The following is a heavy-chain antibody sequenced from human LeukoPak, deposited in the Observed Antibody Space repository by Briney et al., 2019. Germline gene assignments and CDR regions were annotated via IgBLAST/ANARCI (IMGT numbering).Heavy chain of an antibody. D-gene: IGHD6-13*01. Sequence: GASVKVSCKASGYTFTSYAMHWVRQAPGQRLEWMGWINAGNGNTKYSQKFQGRVIITRDTSASTAYMELSSLRSEDTAVYYRASPRIAAGGAFGYWGQGTLVTVSS. V-gene: IGHV1-3*01. CDR1: GYTFTSYA. CDR3: ASPRIAAGGAFGY. J-gene: IGHJ4*02. CDR2: INAGNGNT.